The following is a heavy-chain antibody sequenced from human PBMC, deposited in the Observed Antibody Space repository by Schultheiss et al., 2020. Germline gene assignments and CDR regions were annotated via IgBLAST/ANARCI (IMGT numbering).Heavy chain of an antibody. D-gene: IGHD6-19*01. Sequence: ASVKVSCKASGYTFTSYDINWVRQATGQGLEWMGWMNPNSGNTGYAQKFQGRVTMTRDTSISTAYMELSRLRSDDTAVYYCARDLTAPIRTAVAANWFDPWGQGTLVTVSS. J-gene: IGHJ5*02. V-gene: IGHV1-8*01. CDR1: GYTFTSYD. CDR3: ARDLTAPIRTAVAANWFDP. CDR2: MNPNSGNT.